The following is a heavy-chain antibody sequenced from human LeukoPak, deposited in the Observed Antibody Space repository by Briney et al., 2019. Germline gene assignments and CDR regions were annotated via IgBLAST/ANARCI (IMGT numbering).Heavy chain of an antibody. Sequence: KSGGSLRLSCAASGFTFSTYSMNWVRQAPGKGLEWVSSISSGSTYIKYADSVKGRFTTSRDNSKNTLYLQMNSLRAEDTAVYYCARGPPHHPLRSDSGWYRGDYYFDYWGQGTLVTVSS. CDR2: ISSGSTYI. CDR3: ARGPPHHPLRSDSGWYRGDYYFDY. CDR1: GFTFSTYS. V-gene: IGHV3-21*01. J-gene: IGHJ4*02. D-gene: IGHD6-19*01.